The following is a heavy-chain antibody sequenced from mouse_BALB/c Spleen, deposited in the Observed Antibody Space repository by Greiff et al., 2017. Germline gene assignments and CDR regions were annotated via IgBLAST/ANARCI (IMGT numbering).Heavy chain of an antibody. D-gene: IGHD1-1*01. CDR2: ISYSGST. CDR1: GYSITSDYA. V-gene: IGHV3-2*02. J-gene: IGHJ1*01. Sequence: EVQLQQSGPGLVKPSQSLSLTCTVTGYSITSDYAWNWIRQFPGNKLEWMGYISYSGSTSYNPSLKSRISITRDTSKNQFFLQLNSVTTEDTATYYCARSRYGSSYHWYFDVWGAGTTVTVSS. CDR3: ARSRYGSSYHWYFDV.